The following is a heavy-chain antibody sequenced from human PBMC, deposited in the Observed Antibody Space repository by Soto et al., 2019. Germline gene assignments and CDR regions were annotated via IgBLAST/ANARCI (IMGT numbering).Heavy chain of an antibody. J-gene: IGHJ4*02. Sequence: EGSLRLSCAASGFTSSSYWMSWMRQAPGKGLEWVANIKQDGSQKYYVDSVKGRFTISRDNAKNSLYLQMNSLRAEDTAVYYCARQVGHYWGQGILVTVSS. CDR2: IKQDGSQK. CDR3: ARQVGHY. CDR1: GFTSSSYW. V-gene: IGHV3-7*05.